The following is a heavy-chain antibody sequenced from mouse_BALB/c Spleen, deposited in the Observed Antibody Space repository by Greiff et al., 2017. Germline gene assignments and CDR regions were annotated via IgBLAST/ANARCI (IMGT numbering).Heavy chain of an antibody. D-gene: IGHD4-1*01. V-gene: IGHV14-3*02. CDR1: GFNIKDTY. CDR2: IDPANGNT. J-gene: IGHJ4*01. CDR3: ARFPGTWAMDY. Sequence: VQLKESGAELVKPGASVKLSCTASGFNIKDTYMHWVKQRPEQGLEWIGRIDPANGNTKYDPKFQGKATITADTSSNTAYLQLSSLTSEDTAVYYCARFPGTWAMDYWGQGTSVTVSS.